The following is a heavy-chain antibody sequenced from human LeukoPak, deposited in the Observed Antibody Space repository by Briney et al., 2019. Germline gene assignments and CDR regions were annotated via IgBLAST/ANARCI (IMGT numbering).Heavy chain of an antibody. CDR1: GFTFDDYA. Sequence: GGSLRLSCAASGFTFDDYAMHWVRQAPGKGLEWVSGISWNSGSIGYADSVKGRFTISRDNAKNSLYLQMNSLRDEDTAVYYCARDPYSGNYGDYYYYYMDVWGNGTTVTISS. CDR3: ARDPYSGNYGDYYYYYMDV. CDR2: ISWNSGSI. J-gene: IGHJ6*03. D-gene: IGHD1-26*01. V-gene: IGHV3-9*01.